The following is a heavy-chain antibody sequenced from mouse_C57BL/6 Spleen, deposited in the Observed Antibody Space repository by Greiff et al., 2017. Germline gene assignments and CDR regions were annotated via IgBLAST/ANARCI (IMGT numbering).Heavy chain of an antibody. CDR1: GFTFSSYA. J-gene: IGHJ4*01. CDR2: ISDGGSYT. V-gene: IGHV5-4*03. Sequence: EVKLVESGGGLVKPGGSLKLSCAASGFTFSSYAMSWVRQTPEKRLEWVATISDGGSYTYYPDNVKGRFTLSRDNAKNNLYLQMSHLKSEDTAMYYGAREGLWLRRAMDYWGQGTSVTVSS. D-gene: IGHD2-2*01. CDR3: AREGLWLRRAMDY.